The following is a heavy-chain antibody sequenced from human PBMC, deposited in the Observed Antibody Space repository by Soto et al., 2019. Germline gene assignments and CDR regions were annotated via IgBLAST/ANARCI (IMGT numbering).Heavy chain of an antibody. Sequence: SETVSLTCTVSGCSISSGGYYWSWIRQHPGKGLEWIGYIYYSGSTYYNPSLKSRVTISVDTSKNHFSLHLSSVTAADTAVYYCARQKVSRFYGEVDFFDYWGLGTLVTVSS. V-gene: IGHV4-31*03. CDR1: GCSISSGGYY. CDR2: IYYSGST. J-gene: IGHJ4*02. CDR3: ARQKVSRFYGEVDFFDY. D-gene: IGHD4-17*01.